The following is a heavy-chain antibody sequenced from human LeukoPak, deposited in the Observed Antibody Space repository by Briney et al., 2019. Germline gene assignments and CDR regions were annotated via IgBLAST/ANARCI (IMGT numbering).Heavy chain of an antibody. CDR2: IYHSGST. CDR1: GGSISSGGYS. J-gene: IGHJ4*02. Sequence: SQTLSLTCAVSGGSISSGGYSWSWIRQPPGKGLEWIGYIYHSGSTYYNPSLKSRVTISVDRSKNQFSLKLSSVTAADTAVYYCARDSSGSDTLDYWGQGTLVTISS. D-gene: IGHD6-19*01. V-gene: IGHV4-30-2*01. CDR3: ARDSSGSDTLDY.